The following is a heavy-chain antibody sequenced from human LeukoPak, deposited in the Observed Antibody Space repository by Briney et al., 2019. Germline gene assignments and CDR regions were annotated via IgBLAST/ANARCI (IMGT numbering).Heavy chain of an antibody. D-gene: IGHD2-21*02. CDR2: ITGSGTTT. J-gene: IGHJ4*02. V-gene: IGHV3-23*01. CDR3: AKSPKPVTAALYFDY. Sequence: GGSLRLSCAASGFTLRTYAMTWVRQAPGKGLEWVSTITGSGTTTNYADSVKGRFTISRDNSKNTLSLQMNSLRAEDTALYYCAKSPKPVTAALYFDYWGQGALVTVSS. CDR1: GFTLRTYA.